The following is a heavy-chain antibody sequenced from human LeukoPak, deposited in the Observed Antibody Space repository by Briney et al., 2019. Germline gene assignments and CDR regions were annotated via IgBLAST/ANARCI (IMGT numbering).Heavy chain of an antibody. V-gene: IGHV4-38-2*01. Sequence: SQTLSLTCAVSGYSISSGYYWGWIRQPPGKGLEWIGSIYHSGSTYYNPSLKSRVTISVDTSKNQFSLKLSSVTAADTAVYYCARAFVVVVPAANWFDPWGQGTLVTVSS. J-gene: IGHJ5*02. CDR2: IYHSGST. CDR1: GYSISSGYY. CDR3: ARAFVVVVPAANWFDP. D-gene: IGHD2-2*01.